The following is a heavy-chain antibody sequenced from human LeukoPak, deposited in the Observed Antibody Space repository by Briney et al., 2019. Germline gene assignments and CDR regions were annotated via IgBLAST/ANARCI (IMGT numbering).Heavy chain of an antibody. Sequence: PGGSLRLSCAASGFTFSSHEMSWVRQAPGKGLEWFSFIRSSGDATYYVDSVRGRFTISRDNSKNMLHLQMSSLRAEDTAIYYCAGGHYNFWGQGTLVTVPS. CDR3: AGGHYNF. CDR2: IRSSGDAT. V-gene: IGHV3-23*01. CDR1: GFTFSSHE. D-gene: IGHD3/OR15-3a*01. J-gene: IGHJ4*02.